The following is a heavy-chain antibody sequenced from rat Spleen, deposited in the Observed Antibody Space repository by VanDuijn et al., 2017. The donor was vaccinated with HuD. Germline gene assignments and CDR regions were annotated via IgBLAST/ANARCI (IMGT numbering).Heavy chain of an antibody. CDR1: GFILSDYY. V-gene: IGHV5-25*01. D-gene: IGHD1-11*01. J-gene: IGHJ2*01. Sequence: EVQLVESDGGLVQPGRSLKLSCVVSGFILSDYYMAWVRQAPTKGLEWVASISPGGISTYYRDSVKGRFTISRDNAKSTLYLQMDSLRSEDTATYYCARAIRSAGLYYFDYWGQGVMVTVSS. CDR2: ISPGGIST. CDR3: ARAIRSAGLYYFDY.